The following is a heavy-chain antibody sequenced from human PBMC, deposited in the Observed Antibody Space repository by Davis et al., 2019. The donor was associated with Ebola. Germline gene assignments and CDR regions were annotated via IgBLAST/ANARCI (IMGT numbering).Heavy chain of an antibody. D-gene: IGHD3-22*01. CDR3: ARARRYYDSSGYYSPYYYYYYMDV. CDR2: IYYSGST. Sequence: PSETLSLTCTVSGGSISSYYWSWIRQPPGKGLEWIGYIYYSGSTNYNPSLKSRVTISVDTSKNQFSLKLSSVTAADTAVYYCARARRYYDSSGYYSPYYYYYYMDVWGKGTTVTVSS. V-gene: IGHV4-59*01. J-gene: IGHJ6*03. CDR1: GGSISSYY.